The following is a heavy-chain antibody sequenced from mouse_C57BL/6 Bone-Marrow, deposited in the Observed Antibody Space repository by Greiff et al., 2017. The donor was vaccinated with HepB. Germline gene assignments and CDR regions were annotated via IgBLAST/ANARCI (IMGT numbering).Heavy chain of an antibody. V-gene: IGHV1-78*01. D-gene: IGHD1-1*01. J-gene: IGHJ2*01. CDR1: GYTFTHHT. CDR3: AREDYGSSYDFDY. CDR2: IYPRDGST. Sequence: QVPLQQSDAEVVKPGASVKISCKVSGYTFTHHTIYLMNQRPEQGLVWIGYIYPRDGSTKYNQKFKGKATLTADKSSSPAYMQLNSLTSEDSAVYFCAREDYGSSYDFDYWGQGTTLTVSS.